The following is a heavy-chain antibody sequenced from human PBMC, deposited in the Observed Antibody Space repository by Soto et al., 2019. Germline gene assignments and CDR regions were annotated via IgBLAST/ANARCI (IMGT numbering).Heavy chain of an antibody. D-gene: IGHD1-7*01. Sequence: EVRLVESGGGLVKPGGSLRLSCAASGFTFSSHSMDWVRQVPGRGLGWVASISSSSTYIYYADSVKGRFIICRDNAKNSLFLQMNSLRAEDTADSYCVTRITPLRPFDYWGQGTLVTVSS. CDR3: VTRITPLRPFDY. CDR1: GFTFSSHS. CDR2: ISSSSTYI. V-gene: IGHV3-21*01. J-gene: IGHJ4*02.